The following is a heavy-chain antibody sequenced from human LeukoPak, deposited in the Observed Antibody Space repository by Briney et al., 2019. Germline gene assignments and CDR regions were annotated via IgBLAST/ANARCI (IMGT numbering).Heavy chain of an antibody. CDR1: GFTFRSYA. D-gene: IGHD2-15*01. J-gene: IGHJ6*02. CDR3: GRDLTTLEHPGYYYGMDV. V-gene: IGHV3-30-3*01. Sequence: PGRSLRLSCVASGFTFRSYAMHWVRQAPGKGLEWVIVISSDGTNKYYADSVKGRFTVSRDNSKNTLYLQMNSLRDKDTAVYYSGRDLTTLEHPGYYYGMDVWGQGTTVTVSS. CDR2: ISSDGTNK.